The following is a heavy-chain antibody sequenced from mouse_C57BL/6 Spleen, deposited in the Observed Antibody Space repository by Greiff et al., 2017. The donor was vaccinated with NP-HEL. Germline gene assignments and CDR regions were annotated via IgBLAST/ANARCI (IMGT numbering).Heavy chain of an antibody. Sequence: EVQLQQSGPELVKPGASVKMSCKASGYTFTDYNMHWVKQSHGKSLEWIGYINPNNGGTSYNQKFKGKATLTVNKSSSTAYMELRSLTSEDSAVYYCARSIYYDYLYAMDYWGQGTSVTVSS. D-gene: IGHD2-4*01. V-gene: IGHV1-22*01. J-gene: IGHJ4*01. CDR1: GYTFTDYN. CDR3: ARSIYYDYLYAMDY. CDR2: INPNNGGT.